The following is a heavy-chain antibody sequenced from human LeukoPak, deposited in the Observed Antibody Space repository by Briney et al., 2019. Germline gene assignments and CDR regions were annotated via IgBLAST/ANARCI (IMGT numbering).Heavy chain of an antibody. CDR3: ARGGREYKYGRELDH. CDR2: VSGSGDRT. CDR1: GFTFSNYA. J-gene: IGHJ4*02. D-gene: IGHD5-18*01. Sequence: GGSLRLSCAASGFTFSNYAMSWVRQAPGKGLEWISAVSGSGDRTYYAGSVKGRFTISRDNSKNIVYLRMNSLRAEDTAVYFCARGGREYKYGRELDHWGQGTLVTVSS. V-gene: IGHV3-23*01.